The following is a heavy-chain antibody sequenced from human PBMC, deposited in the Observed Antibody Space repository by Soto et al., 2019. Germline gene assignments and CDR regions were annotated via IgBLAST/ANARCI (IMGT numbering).Heavy chain of an antibody. CDR3: VRDLRHDYLYDRRGYWRSGFEV. Sequence: EGKLVESGGGLVKPGGSLRLSCAASAFNFSTYAMNWVRQAPGKGLEWVSSITGDGTYTYNADSVKGRFTIYRDDAKNSLFLEMNSLRVEDTAIYYCVRDLRHDYLYDRRGYWRSGFEVWGQGTPVTVSP. CDR1: AFNFSTYA. V-gene: IGHV3-21*06. J-gene: IGHJ3*01. D-gene: IGHD3-22*01. CDR2: ITGDGTYT.